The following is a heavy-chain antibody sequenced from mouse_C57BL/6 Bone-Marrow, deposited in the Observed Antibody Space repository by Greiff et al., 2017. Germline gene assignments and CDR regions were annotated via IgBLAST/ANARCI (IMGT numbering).Heavy chain of an antibody. J-gene: IGHJ1*03. CDR3: AKRWDDWYFDF. D-gene: IGHD4-1*01. CDR1: GFSLNSYG. CDR2: LWSGGST. V-gene: IGHV2-4*01. Sequence: VQLQESGPGLVQPSQSLSITCTVSGFSLNSYGVHWVRQPPGKGLEWLGVLWSGGSTDYNAAFISRLSISKDNTKSQVFFKMTSLQADDTAIYYCAKRWDDWYFDFWGTGTTVTVSS.